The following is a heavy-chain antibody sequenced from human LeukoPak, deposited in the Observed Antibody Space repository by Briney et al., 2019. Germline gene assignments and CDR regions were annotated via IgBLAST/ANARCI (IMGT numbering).Heavy chain of an antibody. Sequence: EGSLRLSCAASGFTFSSYAMNWVRQAPGKGLEWVSAISGSGGSTYYVDSVKGRFTISRDNSKNTLYLQMNSLRAEDTAVYYCAKDQMYYYGSGSYPSLDYWGQGTLVTVSS. V-gene: IGHV3-23*01. CDR3: AKDQMYYYGSGSYPSLDY. CDR2: ISGSGGST. D-gene: IGHD3-10*01. CDR1: GFTFSSYA. J-gene: IGHJ4*02.